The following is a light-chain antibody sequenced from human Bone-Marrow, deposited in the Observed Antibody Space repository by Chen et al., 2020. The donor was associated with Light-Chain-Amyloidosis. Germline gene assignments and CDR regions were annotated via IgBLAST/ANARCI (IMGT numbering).Light chain of an antibody. CDR3: QSADSSGTYEVI. CDR2: RDT. Sequence: SYELTQPPSVSVSPGQTARITCSGDDLPTKYAYWYQQKPGQAPVLVIHRDTERPSGISERFCGSSSGTTATLTISGGQAEGEADYHCQSADSSGTYEVIFGGGTKLTVL. V-gene: IGLV3-25*03. CDR1: DLPTKY. J-gene: IGLJ2*01.